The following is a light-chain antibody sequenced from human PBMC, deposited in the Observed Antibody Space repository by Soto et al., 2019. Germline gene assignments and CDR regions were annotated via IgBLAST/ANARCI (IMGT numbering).Light chain of an antibody. CDR1: SSNIGAGFD. V-gene: IGLV1-40*01. Sequence: QSVLTQPPSVSGAPGQTVTISCTGRSSNIGAGFDVHWYQQLPGSAPKLLIYANTNRPSGVPDRFSGSKSGTSASRLLTGLQAEDEGHYYCQSYDSSLSGSRVFGTGTKLTVL. CDR2: ANT. J-gene: IGLJ1*01. CDR3: QSYDSSLSGSRV.